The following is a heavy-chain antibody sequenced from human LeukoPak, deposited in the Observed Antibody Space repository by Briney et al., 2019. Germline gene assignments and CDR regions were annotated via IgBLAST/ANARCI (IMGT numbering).Heavy chain of an antibody. CDR1: GFTFSSYW. Sequence: GGSLRLSCAASGFTFSSYWMHWVRQAPGKGLVRVSRINSDGSSTSYADSVKGRFTISRDNAKNTLYLQMNSLRAEDTAVYYCARDRYYYDSSGYYSRQYAFDIWGQGTMVTVSS. J-gene: IGHJ3*02. V-gene: IGHV3-74*01. CDR2: INSDGSST. CDR3: ARDRYYYDSSGYYSRQYAFDI. D-gene: IGHD3-22*01.